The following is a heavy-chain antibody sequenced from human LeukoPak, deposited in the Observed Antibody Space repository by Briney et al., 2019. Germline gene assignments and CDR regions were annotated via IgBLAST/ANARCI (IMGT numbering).Heavy chain of an antibody. J-gene: IGHJ6*03. CDR3: ARGPYYYGSGSGYYYYYYMDV. D-gene: IGHD3-10*01. V-gene: IGHV4-34*01. CDR1: GGSFSGYY. CDR2: INHSGST. Sequence: SETLSLTCAVYGGSFSGYYWSWIRQPPGKGLEWIGEINHSGSTNYNPSLKSRVTISVDTSKNQFSLKLSSVTAADTAVYYRARGPYYYGSGSGYYYYYYMDVWGKGTTVTVSS.